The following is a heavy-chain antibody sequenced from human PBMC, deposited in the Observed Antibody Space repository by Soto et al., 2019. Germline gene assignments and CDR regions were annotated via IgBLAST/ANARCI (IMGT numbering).Heavy chain of an antibody. V-gene: IGHV4-39*01. D-gene: IGHD2-8*01. CDR1: GGSVSNSNYY. CDR2: VYYRGRS. Sequence: SGTLSLTCTVSGGSVSNSNYYWGWIRQSPGKGLEWIGSVYYRGRSYSKSSVKSRVTISVDTSKNQFSLNLNSVTASDTAVYYCVSQRTSVLTQAYFDYWGPGALVTVSS. J-gene: IGHJ4*02. CDR3: VSQRTSVLTQAYFDY.